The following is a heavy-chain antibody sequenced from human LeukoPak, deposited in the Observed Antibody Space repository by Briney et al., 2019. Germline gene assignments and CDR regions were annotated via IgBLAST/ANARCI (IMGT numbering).Heavy chain of an antibody. V-gene: IGHV3-23*01. J-gene: IGHJ4*02. CDR1: GFTFSSYA. CDR3: AKVLRFLDEPLDY. D-gene: IGHD3-3*01. Sequence: GGSLRLSCAASGFTFSSYAMNWVRQAPGKGLEWVSAISGSGGSTYYADSVKGRFTISRDNSKNTLYLQMNSLRAEGTAVYYCAKVLRFLDEPLDYWGQGTLVTVSS. CDR2: ISGSGGST.